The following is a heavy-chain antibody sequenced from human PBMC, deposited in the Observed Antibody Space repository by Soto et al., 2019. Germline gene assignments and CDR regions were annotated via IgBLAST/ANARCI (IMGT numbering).Heavy chain of an antibody. V-gene: IGHV1-18*01. CDR1: GYTFTRSG. Sequence: QVQLVQSGAEVKKPGASVKVSCKASGYTFTRSGISWVRQAPGQGPEWMGWISSYNGYTNYAQTFQGRVTMTTDTPTSTAYMELRSLRSDDTAVYNCAREGVAPYYYYGMDVWGQGTPVTVSS. CDR2: ISSYNGYT. CDR3: AREGVAPYYYYGMDV. D-gene: IGHD5-12*01. J-gene: IGHJ6*02.